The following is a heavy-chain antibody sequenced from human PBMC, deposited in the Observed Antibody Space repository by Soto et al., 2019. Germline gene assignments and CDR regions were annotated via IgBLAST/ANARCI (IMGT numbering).Heavy chain of an antibody. CDR1: GYTFTSYG. Sequence: QVQLVQSGAEMKKPGASVKVSCKASGYTFTSYGISWVRQAPGQGLEWMGWISAYNGNTNYAQKLQGRVTMTTDTSTSTAYMELRSLRSDDTAVYYCARSITMVRDPKKETLNWFDPWGQGTLVTVSS. CDR2: ISAYNGNT. V-gene: IGHV1-18*01. D-gene: IGHD3-10*01. J-gene: IGHJ5*02. CDR3: ARSITMVRDPKKETLNWFDP.